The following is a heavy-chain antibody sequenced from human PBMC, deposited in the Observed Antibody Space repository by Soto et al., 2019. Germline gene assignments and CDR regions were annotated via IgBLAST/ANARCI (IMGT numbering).Heavy chain of an antibody. D-gene: IGHD3-22*01. CDR1: GGSISIGGYS. CDR3: AGLYPYQSSGYHLNY. Sequence: LSLTCAVSGGSISIGGYSWSWIRQPPGKGLEWIGYIYHSGSTYYNPSLKSRVTISVDRSKNQFSLRLSSVTAADTAVYYCAGLYPYQSSGYHLNYWGQGTQVTVSS. V-gene: IGHV4-30-2*01. CDR2: IYHSGST. J-gene: IGHJ4*02.